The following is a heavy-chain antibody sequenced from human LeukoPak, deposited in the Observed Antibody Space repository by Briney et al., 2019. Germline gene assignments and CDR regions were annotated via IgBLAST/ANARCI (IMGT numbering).Heavy chain of an antibody. CDR1: GGSISSYY. D-gene: IGHD6-6*01. J-gene: IGHJ6*03. Sequence: SETLSLTCTVSGGSISSYYWSWIRQPPGKGLEWVGYIYTSGSTNYNPSLKSRVTISVDTSKNQFSLKLSSVTAADTAVYYCARSVAARRDYYYYYYMDVWGKGTTVTVSS. V-gene: IGHV4-4*09. CDR2: IYTSGST. CDR3: ARSVAARRDYYYYYYMDV.